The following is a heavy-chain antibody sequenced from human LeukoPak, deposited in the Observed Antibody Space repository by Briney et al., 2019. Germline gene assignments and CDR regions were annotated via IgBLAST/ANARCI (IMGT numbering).Heavy chain of an antibody. CDR2: ISAYNGNT. D-gene: IGHD2-21*02. CDR3: ARDFGVVVTAMFDY. V-gene: IGHV1-18*01. CDR1: GYTFTSYG. J-gene: IGHJ4*02. Sequence: GASVTVSCKASGYTFTSYGISWVRQAPGQGLEWMGWISAYNGNTNYAQKLQGRVTMTTDTSTNTAYMELRSLRSDDTAVYYCARDFGVVVTAMFDYWGQGTLVTVSS.